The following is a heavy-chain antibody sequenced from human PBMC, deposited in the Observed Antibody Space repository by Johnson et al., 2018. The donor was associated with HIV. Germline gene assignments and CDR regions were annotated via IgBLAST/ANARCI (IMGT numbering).Heavy chain of an antibody. V-gene: IGHV3-74*01. Sequence: EVQLVESGGGLVPPGGSLRLSCAASGFTFGNSWMHCVRHAPGKGPVWGAGTYGQGTSINYAASVKGRFTISGDNAKNTLYLHMTRLSAEDTAVSYCAREVDGFDSWGQGTMLTVSS. J-gene: IGHJ3*02. CDR1: GFTFGNSW. CDR2: TYGQGTSI. CDR3: AREVDGFDS.